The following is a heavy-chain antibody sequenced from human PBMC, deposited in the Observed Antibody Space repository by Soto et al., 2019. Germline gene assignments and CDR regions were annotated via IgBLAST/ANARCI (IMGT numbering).Heavy chain of an antibody. V-gene: IGHV3-21*01. CDR3: ARDPPRVLEWLLYPGPYFDY. J-gene: IGHJ4*02. D-gene: IGHD3-3*01. CDR1: GFTFSSYS. Sequence: KTGGSLRLSCAASGFTFSSYSMNWVRQAPGKGLEWVSSISSSSSYIYYADSVKGRFTISRDNAKNSLYLQMNSLRAEDTAVYYCARDPPRVLEWLLYPGPYFDYWGQGTLVTRLL. CDR2: ISSSSSYI.